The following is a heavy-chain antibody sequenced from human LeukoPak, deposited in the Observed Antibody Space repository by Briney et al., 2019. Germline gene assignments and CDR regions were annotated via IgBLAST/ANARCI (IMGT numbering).Heavy chain of an antibody. CDR1: GYSISSGSY. V-gene: IGHV4-38-2*01. Sequence: SETLSLTCAVSGYSISSGSYWGWIRQPPGNGLEWIGTVYHSGSAYYNPSLWGRVTISLDTSKNQFSLKLTSVTAADTAVYYCARGSGSYGSNLDYWGQGTLVTVSS. D-gene: IGHD3-10*01. CDR3: ARGSGSYGSNLDY. J-gene: IGHJ4*02. CDR2: VYHSGSA.